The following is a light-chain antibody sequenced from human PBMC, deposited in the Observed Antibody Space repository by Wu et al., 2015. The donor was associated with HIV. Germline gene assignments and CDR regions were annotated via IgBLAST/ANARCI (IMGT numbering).Light chain of an antibody. J-gene: IGKJ2*01. Sequence: EIVLTQSPGTLSLSPGERATLSCRASQTVSSSYSAWYQQKPGQAPKLFIYAASSRAAGVPDRFSGSGSGTEFTLTISRLEPEDFAVYYCQQFRTFGQGTKVEIK. CDR3: QQFRT. CDR1: QTVSSSY. V-gene: IGKV3-20*01. CDR2: AAS.